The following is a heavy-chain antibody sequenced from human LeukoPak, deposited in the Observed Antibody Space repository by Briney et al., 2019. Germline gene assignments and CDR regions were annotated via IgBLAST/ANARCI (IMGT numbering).Heavy chain of an antibody. Sequence: EPSETLSLTCTVSGGSISSYYWSWIRQPPGKGLEWIGYIYYSGSTNYNPSLKSRVTISVDTSKNQFSLKLSSVTAADTAVYYCARLSRYDNWFDPWGQGTLVTVSS. CDR2: IYYSGST. CDR3: ARLSRYDNWFDP. CDR1: GGSISSYY. V-gene: IGHV4-59*08. J-gene: IGHJ5*02. D-gene: IGHD5-12*01.